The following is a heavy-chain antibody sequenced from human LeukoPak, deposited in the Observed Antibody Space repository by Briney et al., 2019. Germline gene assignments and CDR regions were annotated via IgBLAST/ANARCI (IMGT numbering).Heavy chain of an antibody. D-gene: IGHD3-22*01. Sequence: PGGSLRLSCAASGFTFSSYSMNWVRQAPGKVLEWVSSISSSSSYIYYADSVKGRFTISRDNAKNSLYLQTNSLRAEDTAVYYCARDGLTYYYDSSGAIYYFDYWGQGTLVTVSS. J-gene: IGHJ4*02. V-gene: IGHV3-21*01. CDR3: ARDGLTYYYDSSGAIYYFDY. CDR2: ISSSSSYI. CDR1: GFTFSSYS.